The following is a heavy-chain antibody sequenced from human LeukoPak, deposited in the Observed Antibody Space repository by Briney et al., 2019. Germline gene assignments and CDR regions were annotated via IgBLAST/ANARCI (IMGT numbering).Heavy chain of an antibody. D-gene: IGHD6-25*01. CDR1: EFTFKNYW. CDR3: ARGSGIVDV. CDR2: LKQDGSEK. V-gene: IGHV3-7*03. Sequence: AGSLRLSCAASEFTFKNYWESWVRQAPGKGLEWVANLKQDGSEKYYVDSVKGRFTISRDNAKNLLDLQMDSLRGEDTAVYYCARGSGIVDVWGQGTTVTVSS. J-gene: IGHJ6*02.